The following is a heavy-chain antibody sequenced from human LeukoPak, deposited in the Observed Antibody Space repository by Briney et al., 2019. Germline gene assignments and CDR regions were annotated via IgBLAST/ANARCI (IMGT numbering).Heavy chain of an antibody. CDR2: IYYSGST. CDR3: ARSGGPVGSGSEFDY. Sequence: SETLSLTCTVSGGSISSYYWSWIRQPPGKGLEWIGYIYYSGSTNYNPSLKSRVTISVDTSKNQFSLKLSSATAADTAVYYCARSGGPVGSGSEFDYWGQGTLVTVSS. V-gene: IGHV4-59*01. J-gene: IGHJ4*02. D-gene: IGHD3-10*01. CDR1: GGSISSYY.